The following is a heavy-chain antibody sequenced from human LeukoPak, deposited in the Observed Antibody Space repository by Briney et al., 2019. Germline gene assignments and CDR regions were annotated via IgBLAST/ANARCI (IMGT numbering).Heavy chain of an antibody. Sequence: SETLSLTCTVSGGSISSSSYYWGWIRQPPGKGLEWIGSIYYSGSTYYNPSLKSRVTISVDTSKNQFSLKLSSVTAADTAVYYCARHAGGISATGTRPFDYWGQGSLVTVSS. CDR2: IYYSGST. V-gene: IGHV4-39*01. J-gene: IGHJ4*02. CDR1: GGSISSSSYY. CDR3: ARHAGGISATGTRPFDY. D-gene: IGHD6-13*01.